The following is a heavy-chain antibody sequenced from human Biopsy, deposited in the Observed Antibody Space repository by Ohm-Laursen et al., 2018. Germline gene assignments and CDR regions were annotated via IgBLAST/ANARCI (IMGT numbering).Heavy chain of an antibody. CDR1: GGLNSNYY. Sequence: GTLSLTCGVSGGLNSNYYWSWVRQSAGKGLEWIGRLYTSGDTNYNPPLKSRVSVSEDTSRRQFSLRLTSVTAADTAVYYCATGPKRLTGTSYFEAWGRGILVTVSS. J-gene: IGHJ4*02. CDR3: ATGPKRLTGTSYFEA. CDR2: LYTSGDT. V-gene: IGHV4-4*07. D-gene: IGHD1-7*01.